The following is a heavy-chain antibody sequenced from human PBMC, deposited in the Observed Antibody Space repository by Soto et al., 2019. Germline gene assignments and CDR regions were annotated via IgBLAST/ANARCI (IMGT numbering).Heavy chain of an antibody. CDR3: ARPPYGNYYHRMDV. CDR1: GYSFNTHC. J-gene: IGHJ6*02. CDR2: IYHGDSDT. D-gene: IGHD3-10*01. Sequence: ESLMISCKASGYSFNTHCIRSVCQLPGKGLEWMGIIYHGDSDTRYIPSFQGQVTISADKSISTAYLQWSSLKASDTAMYYCARPPYGNYYHRMDVWGQGSTLTASS. V-gene: IGHV5-51*01.